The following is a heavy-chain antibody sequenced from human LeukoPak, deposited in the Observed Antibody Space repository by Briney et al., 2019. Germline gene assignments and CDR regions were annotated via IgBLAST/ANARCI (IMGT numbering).Heavy chain of an antibody. D-gene: IGHD5/OR15-5a*01. Sequence: GTSLRLSCAASGFTFSSYVMHWVRQAPGKGLEWVAVISYDGSNKYYADSVKGRFTISRDNSKNTLYLQMNSLRAEDTAVYYCARDYLMTAVYSYYFEYWGQGTLVTVSS. CDR2: ISYDGSNK. CDR3: ARDYLMTAVYSYYFEY. J-gene: IGHJ4*02. V-gene: IGHV3-30*04. CDR1: GFTFSSYV.